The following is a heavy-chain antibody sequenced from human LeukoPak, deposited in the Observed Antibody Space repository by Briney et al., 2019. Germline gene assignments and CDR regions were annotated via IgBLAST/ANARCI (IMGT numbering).Heavy chain of an antibody. J-gene: IGHJ5*02. Sequence: GGSLRLSCAASGFTFDDYAMHWVRQAPGKGLEWVSLISGDGGSTYYADSVKGRFTISRDNSKNSLYLQMNSLRTEGTALYYCAKTLTGYLVALWFDPWGQGTLVTVSS. CDR1: GFTFDDYA. CDR2: ISGDGGST. V-gene: IGHV3-43*02. CDR3: AKTLTGYLVALWFDP. D-gene: IGHD2-8*02.